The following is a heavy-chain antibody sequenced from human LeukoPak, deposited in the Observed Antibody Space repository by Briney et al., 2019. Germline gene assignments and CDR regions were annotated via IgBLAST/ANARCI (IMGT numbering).Heavy chain of an antibody. V-gene: IGHV3-23*01. CDR1: GLTFSSYA. Sequence: GGSLRLSCAASGLTFSSYAMTWVRQARGKGLEWVAVISGSGDSTYYADSVKGRFTISRDNSKNTLYLQMNSLRAEDTAVYYCAKGVYCSTTSCPDYYYSYYMDVWGKGTTVTVSS. CDR3: AKGVYCSTTSCPDYYYSYYMDV. D-gene: IGHD2-2*01. CDR2: ISGSGDST. J-gene: IGHJ6*03.